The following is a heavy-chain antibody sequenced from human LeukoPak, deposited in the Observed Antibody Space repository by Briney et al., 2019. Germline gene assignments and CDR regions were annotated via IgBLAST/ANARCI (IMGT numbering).Heavy chain of an antibody. V-gene: IGHV4-31*03. CDR3: ARDHTETSSLNFRNYYYYGMDI. CDR1: GGSIRSGDYS. Sequence: SQTLSLTCTVSGGSIRSGDYSWNWIRQHPGKGLEWIGYIYYSGSTYYNPSLTSRVTMSVDTSKNQFSLKLSSVTAADTAIYYCARDHTETSSLNFRNYYYYGMDIWGQGTTVIVSS. D-gene: IGHD4-4*01. J-gene: IGHJ6*02. CDR2: IYYSGST.